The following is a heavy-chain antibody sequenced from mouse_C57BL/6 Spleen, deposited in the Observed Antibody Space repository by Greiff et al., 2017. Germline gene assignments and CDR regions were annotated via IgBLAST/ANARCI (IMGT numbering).Heavy chain of an antibody. J-gene: IGHJ4*01. CDR2: INYDGSST. V-gene: IGHV5-16*01. CDR3: ASYSNYSAMDY. CDR1: GFTFSDYY. Sequence: EVQLQESEGGLVQPGSSMKLSCTASGFTFSDYYMAWVRQVPEKGLEWVANINYDGSSTYYLDSLKSRFIISRDNAKNILYLQMSSLKSEDTATYYCASYSNYSAMDYWGQGTSVTVSS. D-gene: IGHD2-5*01.